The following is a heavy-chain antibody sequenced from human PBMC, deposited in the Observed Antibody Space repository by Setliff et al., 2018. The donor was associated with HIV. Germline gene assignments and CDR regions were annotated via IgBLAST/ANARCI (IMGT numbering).Heavy chain of an antibody. Sequence: TGGSLRLSCAASEFTFSTYAMSWVRQAPGKGLEWVSVIGSNGGSTYYADSVKGRFTVSRDNSKNTLYLQMNSLRAEDTAFYYCARGRVPGNYWGQGTLVTVSS. CDR2: IGSNGGST. J-gene: IGHJ4*02. D-gene: IGHD2-2*01. V-gene: IGHV3-23*01. CDR1: EFTFSTYA. CDR3: ARGRVPGNY.